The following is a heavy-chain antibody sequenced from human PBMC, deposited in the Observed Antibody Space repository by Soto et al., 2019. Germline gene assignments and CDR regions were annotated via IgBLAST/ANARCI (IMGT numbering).Heavy chain of an antibody. J-gene: IGHJ6*02. CDR3: ASGAATVNYYYYYGMDV. D-gene: IGHD4-17*01. CDR2: INSDGSST. V-gene: IGHV3-74*01. Sequence: KGLVWVSRINSDGSSTSYADSVKGRFTISRDNAKNTLYLQMNSLRAEDTAVYYCASGAATVNYYYYYGMDVWGQGSTVT.